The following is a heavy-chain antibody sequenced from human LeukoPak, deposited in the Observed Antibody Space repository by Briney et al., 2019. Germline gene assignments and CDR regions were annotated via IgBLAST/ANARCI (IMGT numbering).Heavy chain of an antibody. CDR1: GYSFNTYW. CDR3: ARAYGTNYFDY. V-gene: IGHV5-51*01. J-gene: IGHJ4*02. Sequence: GESLKISCKGSGYSFNTYWIGWVRQMPGKGLEWMGIIYPGDSDTKYSPSFQGQVTISADKSISTAYLQWGSLKASDTAMYYCARAYGTNYFDYWGQGTLVTVSS. CDR2: IYPGDSDT. D-gene: IGHD1/OR15-1a*01.